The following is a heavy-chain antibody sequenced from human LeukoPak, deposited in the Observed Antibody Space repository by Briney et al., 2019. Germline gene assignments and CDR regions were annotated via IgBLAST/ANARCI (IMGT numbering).Heavy chain of an antibody. CDR1: GYSFTSYW. D-gene: IGHD2-2*01. CDR3: ARHYDGSDIVVVPAGRGYYYYGMDV. CDR2: IYPGGSDT. Sequence: GESLKISCKGSGYSFTSYWIGWVRQMPGKGLEWMGIIYPGGSDTRYSPSFQGQVTISADKSISTAYLQWSSLKASDTAMYYCARHYDGSDIVVVPAGRGYYYYGMDVWGQGTTVTVSS. J-gene: IGHJ6*02. V-gene: IGHV5-51*01.